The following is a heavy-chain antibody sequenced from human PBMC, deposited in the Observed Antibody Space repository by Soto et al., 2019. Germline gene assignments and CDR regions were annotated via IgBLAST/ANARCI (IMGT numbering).Heavy chain of an antibody. J-gene: IGHJ4*02. CDR2: IYYSGNT. CDR1: GDSISSGDYY. CDR3: DRAYKRHSSPPGPLEN. D-gene: IGHD6-13*01. Sequence: SETLSLTCTVSGDSISSGDYYWSWIRQPPGKGLEWIGCIYYSGNTYYNPSLKRRFSISVDTSKNQFSLQLSSVTVADTAVYYCDRAYKRHSSPPGPLENWGLGTLVTVSS. V-gene: IGHV4-30-4*01.